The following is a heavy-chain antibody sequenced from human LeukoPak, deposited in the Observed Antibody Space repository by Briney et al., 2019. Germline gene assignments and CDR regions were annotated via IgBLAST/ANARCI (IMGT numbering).Heavy chain of an antibody. CDR1: RFTFSSYG. V-gene: IGHV3-30*02. CDR3: ANHVAAAGTQYFQH. Sequence: GESLKISCAASRFTFSSYGMHWVRQAPGKGLEWVAFIRYDGSNKYYADSVKGRFTISRDNSKNTLYLQMNSLRAEDTAVYYCANHVAAAGTQYFQHWGQGTLVTVSS. J-gene: IGHJ1*01. D-gene: IGHD6-13*01. CDR2: IRYDGSNK.